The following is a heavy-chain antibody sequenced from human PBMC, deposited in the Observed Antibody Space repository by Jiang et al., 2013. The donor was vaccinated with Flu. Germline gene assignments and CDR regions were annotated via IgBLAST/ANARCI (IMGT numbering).Heavy chain of an antibody. V-gene: IGHV3-7*01. CDR1: GFSFSSHW. CDR3: ARYGGSYLDY. Sequence: QLLESGGGWVQPGGSLRLSCTASGFSFSSHWMSWVRQAPGKGLEWVANIHQDGSDRYYVDSVKGRFTISKDNAKNSLFLQMNSLRAEDTAVYYCARYGGSYLDYWGQGTLVTVSS. D-gene: IGHD4-23*01. CDR2: IHQDGSDR. J-gene: IGHJ4*02.